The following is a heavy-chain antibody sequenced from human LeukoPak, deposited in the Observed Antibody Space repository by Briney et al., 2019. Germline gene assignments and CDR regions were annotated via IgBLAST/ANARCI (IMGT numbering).Heavy chain of an antibody. V-gene: IGHV4-59*08. CDR3: AVNLTKHTFDI. CDR1: GGSLSTYY. D-gene: IGHD1-1*01. Sequence: SETLSLTCTVSGGSLSTYYWSWIRRSPGKGLEWIGSIYYSGSTNYNPSLKSRVTISVDTSKNQFSLELSSVTAADTAVYYCAVNLTKHTFDIWGQGTMVTVSS. CDR2: IYYSGST. J-gene: IGHJ3*02.